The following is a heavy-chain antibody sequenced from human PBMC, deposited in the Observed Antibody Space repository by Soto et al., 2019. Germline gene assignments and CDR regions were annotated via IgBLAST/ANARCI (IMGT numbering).Heavy chain of an antibody. D-gene: IGHD2-21*02. CDR3: ARLTDCGGDCPLFDS. V-gene: IGHV4-59*01. CDR1: GDSSSSYD. J-gene: IGHJ4*02. CDR2: IYYSGST. Sequence: SETLALTCTVSGDSSSSYDCSWIRQPPGKGLEWIGHIYYSGSTNYNPSLKSRVAISVDTSKNQFSLKLSSVTAADTAVYYCARLTDCGGDCPLFDSWGQVTLVTVS.